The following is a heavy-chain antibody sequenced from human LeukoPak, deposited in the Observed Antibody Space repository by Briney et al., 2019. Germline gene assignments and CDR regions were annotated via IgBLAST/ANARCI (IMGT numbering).Heavy chain of an antibody. V-gene: IGHV3-21*01. CDR2: ISSRSSYI. CDR1: GFTFSTYT. CDR3: AREGYSYGHDY. Sequence: NPGGSLRLSCAASGFTFSTYTMNWVRQAPGKGLEWVSSISSRSSYIFYAESLKGRFTISRDNAKNSLYLQMNSLGGEDTAVYYCAREGYSYGHDYWGQGTLVTVSS. J-gene: IGHJ4*02. D-gene: IGHD5-18*01.